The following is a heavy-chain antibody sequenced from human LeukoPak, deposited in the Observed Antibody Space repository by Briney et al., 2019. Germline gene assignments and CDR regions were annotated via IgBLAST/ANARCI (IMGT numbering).Heavy chain of an antibody. J-gene: IGHJ4*02. CDR3: ARDGDGYNSNFDY. V-gene: IGHV4-4*02. CDR1: GDSINSHEW. D-gene: IGHD5-24*01. Sequence: SETLSLTCAVSGDSINSHEWWTWVRQPPGKGLEWMGESHRGGSTNYNPSLKSRVTILIDKSKNQFSLELTSVSAADTAMYYCARDGDGYNSNFDYWGQGTLVTVSS. CDR2: SHRGGST.